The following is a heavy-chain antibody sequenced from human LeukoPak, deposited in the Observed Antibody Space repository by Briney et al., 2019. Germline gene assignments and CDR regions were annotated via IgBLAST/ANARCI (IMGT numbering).Heavy chain of an antibody. D-gene: IGHD3-10*01. V-gene: IGHV1-46*01. CDR2: INPTGGST. CDR3: ARRGTYYYGWFDP. CDR1: GYTFTSYY. Sequence: ASVKVSCKASGYTFTSYYMHWVRQAPGQGLEWMGLINPTGGSTGYAQKFQGRVTMTRNTSISTAYMELSSLRSEDTAVYYCARRGTYYYGWFDPWGQGTLVTVSS. J-gene: IGHJ5*02.